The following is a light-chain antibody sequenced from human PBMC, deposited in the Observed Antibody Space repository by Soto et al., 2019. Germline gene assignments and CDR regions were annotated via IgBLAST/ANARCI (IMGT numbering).Light chain of an antibody. CDR3: SSYTSSTLV. Sequence: QSVLTQPASVSGSPGQSITISCTGTSSDVGGYNYVSWYQQHPGKAPKLMIYDVSNRPSGVSNRLSGSKSGNTASLTISGLQAEDEADYYCSSYTSSTLVFGGGTKLTVL. V-gene: IGLV2-14*01. J-gene: IGLJ2*01. CDR1: SSDVGGYNY. CDR2: DVS.